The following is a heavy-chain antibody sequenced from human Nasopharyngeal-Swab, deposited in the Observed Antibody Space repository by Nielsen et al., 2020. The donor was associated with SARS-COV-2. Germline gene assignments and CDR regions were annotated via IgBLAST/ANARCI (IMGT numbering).Heavy chain of an antibody. CDR3: ARAGEYRFDY. CDR2: LNGDATTV. Sequence: GESLKISCAGSGFTFSSSWLHWVRQAPGKGLVWVERLNGDATTVDYADSVKGRFTISRDNAKNTLYLQMNGLRDEDTAIYYCARAGEYRFDYWGQGTLVTVSS. V-gene: IGHV3-74*01. CDR1: GFTFSSSW. J-gene: IGHJ4*02. D-gene: IGHD7-27*01.